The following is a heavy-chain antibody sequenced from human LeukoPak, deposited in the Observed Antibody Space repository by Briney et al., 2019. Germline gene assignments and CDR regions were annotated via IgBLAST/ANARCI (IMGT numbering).Heavy chain of an antibody. CDR3: ARAGGQERRYFDWLPETS. CDR1: GGSISSYY. Sequence: SETLSLTCTVSGGSISSYYWSWIRQPPGKGLEWIGYIYYSGSTNYNPSLKSRVTISVDTSKDQFSLKLSSVTAADTAVYYCARAGGQERRYFDWLPETSWGQGTLVTVSS. J-gene: IGHJ4*02. V-gene: IGHV4-59*01. CDR2: IYYSGST. D-gene: IGHD3-9*01.